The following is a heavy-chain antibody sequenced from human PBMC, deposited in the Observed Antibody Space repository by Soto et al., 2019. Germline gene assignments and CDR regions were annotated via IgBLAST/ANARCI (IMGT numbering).Heavy chain of an antibody. D-gene: IGHD3-22*01. V-gene: IGHV3-23*01. Sequence: QPGGSLRLSCAASGFTFSSYAMSWVRQAPGKGLEWVSGISGNGGNRYYVDSVKGRLTISRDNSKNTLYLQMSSLRAEDTAVSFCAKDLPYYYDSSGPYWGQGTLVTVSS. J-gene: IGHJ4*02. CDR3: AKDLPYYYDSSGPY. CDR1: GFTFSSYA. CDR2: ISGNGGNR.